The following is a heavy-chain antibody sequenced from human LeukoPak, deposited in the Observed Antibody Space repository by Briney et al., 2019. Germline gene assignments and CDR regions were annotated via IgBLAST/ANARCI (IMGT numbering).Heavy chain of an antibody. CDR2: IKQDGSEK. D-gene: IGHD6-13*01. CDR3: ARDGQQLGF. CDR1: GFTFSSYW. Sequence: PGGSLRLSYVASGFTFSSYWMSWVRQAPGKGLEWVANIKQDGSEKYYVDSVKGRFTISRDNAKNSLYLQMNSLRVEDTAVYYCARDGQQLGFWGQGTLVIVSS. J-gene: IGHJ4*02. V-gene: IGHV3-7*04.